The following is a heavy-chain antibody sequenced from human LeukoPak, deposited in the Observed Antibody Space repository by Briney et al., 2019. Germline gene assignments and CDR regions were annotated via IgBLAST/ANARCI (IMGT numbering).Heavy chain of an antibody. V-gene: IGHV3-7*01. Sequence: GGSLRLSCAASGFPFSRWWMSWVRQAPGKGLEWVANINEDGSEEYYVDSVKGRFTVSRDNAKNSLYLQANSLRVEDTALYYCAQYSDGRCDGYDYWGQGTLVTVST. D-gene: IGHD6-6*01. J-gene: IGHJ4*02. CDR2: INEDGSEE. CDR3: AQYSDGRCDGYDY. CDR1: GFPFSRWW.